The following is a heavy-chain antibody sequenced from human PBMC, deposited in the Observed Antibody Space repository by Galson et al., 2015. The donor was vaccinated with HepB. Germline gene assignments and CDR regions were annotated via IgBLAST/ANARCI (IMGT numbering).Heavy chain of an antibody. D-gene: IGHD4-11*01. CDR1: GFTFRSCS. Sequence: SLRLSCAASGFTFRSCSMNWVRQAPGKGLEWVSSISSSSSYIYYADSVKGRFTISRDNAKNSLYLQMNSLRAEDTAVYYCARDQEWSTVTTGGLDYWSQGTLVTVSS. J-gene: IGHJ4*02. V-gene: IGHV3-21*01. CDR3: ARDQEWSTVTTGGLDY. CDR2: ISSSSSYI.